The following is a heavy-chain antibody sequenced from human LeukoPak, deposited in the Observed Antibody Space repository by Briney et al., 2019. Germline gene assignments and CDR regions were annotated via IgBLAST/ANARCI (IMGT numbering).Heavy chain of an antibody. J-gene: IGHJ4*02. CDR1: GFTFSSYA. V-gene: IGHV3-23*01. CDR2: ISGSGGST. D-gene: IGHD2-15*01. CDR3: ANGWSPDY. Sequence: GGSLRLSCAASGFTFSSYAMSWVRQAPGKGLEWVSGISGSGGSTYYADSVKGRFTIFRDNSKNALYLQMNSLRAEDTAVYHCANGWSPDYWGRGTLVTVSS.